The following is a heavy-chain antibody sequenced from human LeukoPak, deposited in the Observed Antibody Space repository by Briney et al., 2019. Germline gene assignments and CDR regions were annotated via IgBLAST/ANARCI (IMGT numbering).Heavy chain of an antibody. CDR2: ISSTAYGGTA. J-gene: IGHJ4*02. D-gene: IGHD4/OR15-4a*01. V-gene: IGHV3-49*04. Sequence: PGGSLRLSCTASGFTFRSYALTWVRQAPGMGPEWVGFISSTAYGGTAEYAASVRGRFTISRDDSKSIAFLQMDSLKTEDTAMYYCSRGAVLPDYWGQGTLVTVSS. CDR3: SRGAVLPDY. CDR1: GFTFRSYA.